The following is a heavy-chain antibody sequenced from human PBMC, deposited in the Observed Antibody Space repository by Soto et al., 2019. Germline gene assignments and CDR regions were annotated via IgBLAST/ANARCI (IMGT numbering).Heavy chain of an antibody. J-gene: IGHJ6*02. Sequence: SETLSLSCAVYGGSVSGYSWSCGRQPPWKGPEWIGEINHSGSTNYSPSLKSRLTIAVDTSKNQFSLKLTSVIAADTAVYYCARPPSPYYHYGLDVWGQGTTVTVSS. V-gene: IGHV4-34*01. CDR1: GGSVSGYS. CDR2: INHSGST. CDR3: ARPPSPYYHYGLDV.